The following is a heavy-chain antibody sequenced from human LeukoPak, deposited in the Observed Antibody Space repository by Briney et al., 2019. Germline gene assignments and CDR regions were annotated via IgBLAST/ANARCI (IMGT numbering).Heavy chain of an antibody. J-gene: IGHJ3*02. D-gene: IGHD3-22*01. CDR1: GYSFTSYW. Sequence: GESLKIPCKGSGYSFTSYWIGWVRQMPGKGLEWMGIIYPGDSDTRYSPSFQGQVTISADKSISTAYLQWGSLKASDTAMYYCARHGYYDSSGFDAFDIWGQGTMVTVSS. V-gene: IGHV5-51*01. CDR3: ARHGYYDSSGFDAFDI. CDR2: IYPGDSDT.